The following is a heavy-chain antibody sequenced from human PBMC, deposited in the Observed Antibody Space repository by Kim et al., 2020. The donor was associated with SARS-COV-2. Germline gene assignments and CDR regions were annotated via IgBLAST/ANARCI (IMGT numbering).Heavy chain of an antibody. D-gene: IGHD6-13*01. J-gene: IGHJ5*02. Sequence: GGSLRLSCAASGFTFSSYWMSWVRQAPGKGLEWVANIKQDGSEKYYVDSVKGRFTISRDNAKNSLYLQMNSLRAEDTAVYYCARDSSSWYSYNWFDPWGQGTLVTVSS. CDR2: IKQDGSEK. CDR1: GFTFSSYW. CDR3: ARDSSSWYSYNWFDP. V-gene: IGHV3-7*03.